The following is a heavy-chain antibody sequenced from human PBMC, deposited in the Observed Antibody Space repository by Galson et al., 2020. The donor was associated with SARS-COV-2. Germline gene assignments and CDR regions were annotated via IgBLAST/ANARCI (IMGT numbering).Heavy chain of an antibody. J-gene: IGHJ3*02. CDR2: ISYDGSNK. Sequence: GGSLRLSCAASGFIFSSDGMNWVRQAPGKGLEWGAVISYDGSNKYYADSVKGRFTISRDNSKNTLYLQMNSLRPGDTAVYYCAKGWGGNYGDAFDIWGQGTMVTVSS. V-gene: IGHV3-30*18. D-gene: IGHD4-4*01. CDR1: GFIFSSDG. CDR3: AKGWGGNYGDAFDI.